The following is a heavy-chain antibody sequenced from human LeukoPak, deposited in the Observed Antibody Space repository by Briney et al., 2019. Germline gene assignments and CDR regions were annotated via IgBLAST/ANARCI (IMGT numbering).Heavy chain of an antibody. CDR1: GHTFTNYY. Sequence: ASVKVSCKASGHTFTNYYMHWVRQAPGQGLEWMGIINPTDGSTTYAQKFQGRVTMTRDTHTGTVYMELYSLRSEDTAVYYCARRGWYSGDNPIFDYWGQGTLVTVSS. J-gene: IGHJ4*02. CDR3: ARRGWYSGDNPIFDY. CDR2: INPTDGST. V-gene: IGHV1-46*01. D-gene: IGHD1-26*01.